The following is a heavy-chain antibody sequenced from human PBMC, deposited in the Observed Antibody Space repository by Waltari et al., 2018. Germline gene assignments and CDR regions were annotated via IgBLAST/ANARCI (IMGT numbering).Heavy chain of an antibody. CDR1: GYTLTELS. CDR2: FDPEDGET. CDR3: ATVGITIFRVVTQGCDY. V-gene: IGHV1-24*01. Sequence: HVQPVQSGAEVNKPGASVKVSCKVSGYTLTELSMHWVRQAPGKGLEWRGGFDPEDGETIYVQKFQGRVTMIEETATEAAYMGLGRLRSEDTAVYYCATVGITIFRVVTQGCDYSGQGTLVTVSS. J-gene: IGHJ4*02. D-gene: IGHD3-3*01.